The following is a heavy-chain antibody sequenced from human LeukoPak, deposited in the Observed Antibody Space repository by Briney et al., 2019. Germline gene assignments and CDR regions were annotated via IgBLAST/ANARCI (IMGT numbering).Heavy chain of an antibody. CDR1: GYTLTELS. V-gene: IGHV1-24*01. CDR3: AALAYCGGDCRYYFDY. CDR2: FDPEDGET. D-gene: IGHD2-21*01. J-gene: IGHJ4*02. Sequence: ASVKVSCKVSGYTLTELSMHWVRQAPGKGLEWMGGFDPEDGETIYAQKFQGRVTMTEDTSTDTAYMELSSLRSEDTAVYYCAALAYCGGDCRYYFDYWGQGTLVTVSS.